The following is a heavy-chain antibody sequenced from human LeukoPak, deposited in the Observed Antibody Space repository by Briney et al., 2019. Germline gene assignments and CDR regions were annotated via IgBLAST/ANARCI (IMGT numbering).Heavy chain of an antibody. D-gene: IGHD3-22*01. CDR2: ISYDGSNK. CDR1: GFTFSSYA. Sequence: GGSLRLSCAASGFTFSSYAMHWVRQAPGKGLEWVAVISYDGSNKYYADSVKGRFTISRDNSKNTLYLQMSSLRAEDTAVYYCARDYYDSSGYYYGSLGFDYWGQGTLVTVSS. J-gene: IGHJ4*02. V-gene: IGHV3-30*04. CDR3: ARDYYDSSGYYYGSLGFDY.